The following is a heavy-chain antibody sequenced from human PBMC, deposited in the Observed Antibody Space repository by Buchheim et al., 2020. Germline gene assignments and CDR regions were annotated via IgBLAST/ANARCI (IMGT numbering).Heavy chain of an antibody. CDR2: IYYSGST. Sequence: QVQLQESGPGLVKPSETLSLTCTVSGGSISSYYWSWIRQPPGKGLEWIGYIYYSGSTNYNPSLKSRVTISVDTSKKQFYLKLSSVTAADTAVYYCARDGAYCGGDCYPYWYFDLWGRGTL. CDR3: ARDGAYCGGDCYPYWYFDL. CDR1: GGSISSYY. D-gene: IGHD2-21*02. V-gene: IGHV4-59*01. J-gene: IGHJ2*01.